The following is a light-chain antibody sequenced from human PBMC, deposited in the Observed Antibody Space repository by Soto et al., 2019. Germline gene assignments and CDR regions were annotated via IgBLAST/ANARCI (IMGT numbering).Light chain of an antibody. Sequence: QSALTQPASVSGSPGQSITISCTGTSSDVGGYNYVSWYQQHPGKAPKLMIYDVSNRPSGVSNRFSGSKSGNTASLTISGLQAADEADYYCSSYASSSTQVFGGGTKVTVL. J-gene: IGLJ2*01. CDR3: SSYASSSTQV. V-gene: IGLV2-14*01. CDR2: DVS. CDR1: SSDVGGYNY.